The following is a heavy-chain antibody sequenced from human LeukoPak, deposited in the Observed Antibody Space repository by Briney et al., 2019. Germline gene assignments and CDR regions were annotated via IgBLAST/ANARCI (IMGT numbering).Heavy chain of an antibody. V-gene: IGHV3-30-3*01. CDR3: ARGYRDKAAAGTLDY. CDR2: ISYDGSNK. Sequence: GGSLRLSCAASGFTFSSYAMHWVRQAPGKGLEWVAVISYDGSNKYYADSVKGRFTISRDNSKNTLYLQMNSLRAEDTAVYYCARGYRDKAAAGTLDYWGQGTLVTVPS. D-gene: IGHD6-13*01. J-gene: IGHJ4*02. CDR1: GFTFSSYA.